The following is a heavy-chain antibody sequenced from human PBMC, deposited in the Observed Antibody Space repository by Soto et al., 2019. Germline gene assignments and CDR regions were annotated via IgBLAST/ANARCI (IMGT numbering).Heavy chain of an antibody. V-gene: IGHV3-30-3*01. CDR1: GFTFSSYA. CDR3: ARDSRAAAGIH. D-gene: IGHD6-13*01. CDR2: ISYDGSNK. J-gene: IGHJ4*02. Sequence: QVQLVESGGGVVQPGRSLRLSCAASGFTFSSYAMHWVRQAPGKGLEWVAVISYDGSNKYYADSVKGRFTISRDNSTNTLYLQMNSLRAEDTAVYYCARDSRAAAGIHWGQGTLVTVSS.